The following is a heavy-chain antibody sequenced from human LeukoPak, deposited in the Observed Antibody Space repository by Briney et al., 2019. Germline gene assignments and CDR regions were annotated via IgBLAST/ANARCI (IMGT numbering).Heavy chain of an antibody. CDR1: GFTVGSTY. Sequence: GGSLRLSCAASGFTVGSTYISWVRQAPGKGLKWVSVIYSGGSTKYADSVKARFTISRDNSKNTVYLQMNNLRAEDTAVYYCARATLDNWGQGTLVTVSS. CDR3: ARATLDN. V-gene: IGHV3-53*01. CDR2: IYSGGST. J-gene: IGHJ4*02.